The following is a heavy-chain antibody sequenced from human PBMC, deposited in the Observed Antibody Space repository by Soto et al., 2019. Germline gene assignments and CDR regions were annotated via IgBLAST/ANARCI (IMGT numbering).Heavy chain of an antibody. Sequence: GGSLRLSCAASGFTFSNYAISWVRQAPGKGLEWVSSISGSGGSTYYADSVKGRFTISRDNSKNTLYLQMNSLRAEDTAVYYCARRAAAGRSFDYWGLGTLVTVSS. CDR3: ARRAAAGRSFDY. CDR2: ISGSGGST. V-gene: IGHV3-23*01. CDR1: GFTFSNYA. D-gene: IGHD6-13*01. J-gene: IGHJ4*02.